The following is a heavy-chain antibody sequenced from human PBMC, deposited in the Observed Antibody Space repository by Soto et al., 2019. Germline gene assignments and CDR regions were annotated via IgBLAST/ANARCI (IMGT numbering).Heavy chain of an antibody. V-gene: IGHV3-74*01. J-gene: IGHJ4*02. CDR1: GFGFSDYW. CDR2: LNGAGNNV. CDR3: VRESFDASDDLDF. Sequence: EVQLVESGGGLVQPGGSLSLSCAASGFGFSDYWMHWVRQAPGKGLMWVSRLNGAGNNVNYEDSVKGRFTISRDNAKNTLYLQMNSLTVVDTAVYYCVRESFDASDDLDFWGQGTLVTVSS. D-gene: IGHD2-8*01.